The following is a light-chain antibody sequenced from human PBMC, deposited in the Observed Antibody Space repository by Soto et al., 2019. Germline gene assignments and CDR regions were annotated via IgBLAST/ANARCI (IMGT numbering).Light chain of an antibody. V-gene: IGLV2-8*01. Sequence: QSVLTQPPSASGSPGQSVTISYTGTSSDIGAYNYVSWYQQHPGKAPKLIIYEVSQRPSGVPDRFSGSTSGNTASLTVSGLQAEDEADYYCSSYAGSSNYVFGTGTKVTVL. CDR3: SSYAGSSNYV. J-gene: IGLJ1*01. CDR2: EVS. CDR1: SSDIGAYNY.